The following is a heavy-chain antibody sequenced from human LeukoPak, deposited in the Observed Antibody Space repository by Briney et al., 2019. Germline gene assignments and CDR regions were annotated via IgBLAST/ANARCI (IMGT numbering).Heavy chain of an antibody. CDR3: ARGVVASTFYYYMDV. CDR1: GYTFTGYY. V-gene: IGHV1-2*02. J-gene: IGHJ6*03. D-gene: IGHD2-15*01. CDR2: INPNSGGT. Sequence: ASVKVSCKASGYTFTGYYMHWVRQAPGQGLEWMGWINPNSGGTNYAQKFQGRVTMTRDTSISTAYMELSRLRSDDTAVYYCARGVVASTFYYYMDVWGKGTTVTVSS.